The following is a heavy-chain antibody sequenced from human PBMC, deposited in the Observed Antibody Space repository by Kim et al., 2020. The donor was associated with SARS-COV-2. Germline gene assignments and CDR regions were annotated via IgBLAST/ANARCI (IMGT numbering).Heavy chain of an antibody. CDR2: ST. V-gene: IGHV4-39*01. D-gene: IGHD3-22*01. Sequence: STSYTPSRESRATISVDTSKNQSSLKLSSVAAADTAVYYCARLGMDSSGWGQGTLVTVSS. J-gene: IGHJ4*02. CDR3: ARLGMDSSG.